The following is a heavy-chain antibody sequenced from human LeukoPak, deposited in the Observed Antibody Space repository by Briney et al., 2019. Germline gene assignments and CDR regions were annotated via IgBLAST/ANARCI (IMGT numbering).Heavy chain of an antibody. Sequence: GASVKVSCKASGYTFTSYYMHWVRQAPGQGLEWMGIINPSGGSTSYAQKFQGRVTMTRDTSTSTVYMELSRLRSEDTAVYYCARGHMVRGVIIPDDYWGQGTLVTVSS. CDR3: ARGHMVRGVIIPDDY. J-gene: IGHJ4*02. D-gene: IGHD3-10*01. V-gene: IGHV1-46*01. CDR1: GYTFTSYY. CDR2: INPSGGST.